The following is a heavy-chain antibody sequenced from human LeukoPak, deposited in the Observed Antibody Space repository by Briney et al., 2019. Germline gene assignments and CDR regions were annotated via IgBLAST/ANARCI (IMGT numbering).Heavy chain of an antibody. J-gene: IGHJ6*03. Sequence: SETLSLTCTVSGGSISSHYWSWIRQPPGKGLEWIGYIYYSGSTNYNPSLKSRVTISVDTSKNQFSLKLSSVTAADTAVYYCARAAAAGAGPRNYYYYYMDVWGKGTTVTVSS. CDR3: ARAAAAGAGPRNYYYYYMDV. CDR1: GGSISSHY. D-gene: IGHD6-13*01. CDR2: IYYSGST. V-gene: IGHV4-59*11.